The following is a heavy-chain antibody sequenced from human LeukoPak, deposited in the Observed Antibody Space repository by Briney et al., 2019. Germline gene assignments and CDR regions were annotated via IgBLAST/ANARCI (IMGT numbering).Heavy chain of an antibody. CDR2: ISGSGAVT. D-gene: IGHD2-2*01. CDR3: VKGGRICSSSTCRVDY. J-gene: IGHJ4*02. Sequence: PGGSLRLSCAASGFSFGSHAMSWVRQAPGKGLEWASVISGSGAVTHYADSVKGRFTISRDKSNNMLYLQMDNLSAEDTAIYYCVKGGRICSSSTCRVDYWGQGTLVTVSS. V-gene: IGHV3-23*01. CDR1: GFSFGSHA.